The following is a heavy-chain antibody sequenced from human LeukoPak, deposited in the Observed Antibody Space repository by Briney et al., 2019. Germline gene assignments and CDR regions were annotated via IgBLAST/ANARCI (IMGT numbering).Heavy chain of an antibody. J-gene: IGHJ4*02. Sequence: GGSLRLSCAASGFTFSSYAMSWVRQAPGKGLEWVSAISGSGGSTYYADSVKGRFTISRDNSKNTLYLQMNSLRAEDTAVYYCAKPYYYGSGSYPYYFDYWGQGTLVTVSS. D-gene: IGHD3-10*01. V-gene: IGHV3-23*01. CDR1: GFTFSSYA. CDR2: ISGSGGST. CDR3: AKPYYYGSGSYPYYFDY.